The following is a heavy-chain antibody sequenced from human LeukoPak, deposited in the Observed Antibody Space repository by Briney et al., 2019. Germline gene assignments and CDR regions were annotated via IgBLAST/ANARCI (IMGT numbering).Heavy chain of an antibody. D-gene: IGHD2-8*01. Sequence: PSETLSLTCTVSGGSISSYYWSWIRQPPGKGLEWIGYIYYSGSTNYNPSLKSRVTISVDTSKNQFSLKLSSVTAADTAVYYCARHEAYCTNGVCYDYYHYGMDVWGQGTTVTVSS. CDR3: ARHEAYCTNGVCYDYYHYGMDV. V-gene: IGHV4-59*08. CDR2: IYYSGST. CDR1: GGSISSYY. J-gene: IGHJ6*02.